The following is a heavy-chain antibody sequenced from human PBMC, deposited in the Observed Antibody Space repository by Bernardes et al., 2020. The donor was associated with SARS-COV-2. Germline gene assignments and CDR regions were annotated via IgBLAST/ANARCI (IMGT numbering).Heavy chain of an antibody. CDR2: IKQDGSEK. Sequence: GGSLRLSCAASGFTFSSYWMSWVRQAPGKGLEWVANIKQDGSEKYYVDSVKGRFTISRDNAKNSLYLQMNSLRAEDTAVYYCARDRAAGQINYYYYYGMDVWGQGTTVTVSS. D-gene: IGHD6-13*01. V-gene: IGHV3-7*03. CDR1: GFTFSSYW. CDR3: ARDRAAGQINYYYYYGMDV. J-gene: IGHJ6*02.